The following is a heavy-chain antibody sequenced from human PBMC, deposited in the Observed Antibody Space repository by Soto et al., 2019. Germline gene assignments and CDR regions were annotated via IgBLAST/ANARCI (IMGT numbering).Heavy chain of an antibody. D-gene: IGHD1-26*01. CDR3: ASLVVGYWYFDL. J-gene: IGHJ2*01. CDR2: MNPNSGNT. CDR1: GYTFTSYD. V-gene: IGHV1-8*01. Sequence: QVQLVQSGAAVKKPGASVKVSCKASGYTFTSYDINWVRQATGQGLEWMGWMNPNSGNTGYAQKFQGRVTMTRNTSISTAYMELSSLRSEDTAVYYCASLVVGYWYFDLWVRGTLVTVSS.